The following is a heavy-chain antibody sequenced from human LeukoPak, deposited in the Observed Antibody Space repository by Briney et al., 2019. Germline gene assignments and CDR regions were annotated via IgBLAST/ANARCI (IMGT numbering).Heavy chain of an antibody. CDR1: GGSFSGYY. V-gene: IGHV4-34*01. J-gene: IGHJ6*03. Sequence: KPSETLSLTCAVYGGSFSGYYWSWIRQPPGKGLEWIGEINHSGSTNYNPSLKSRVTISVDTSKNQFSLKLSSVTAADTAVYYCTRSRSLYYYYYYMDVWGKGTTVTISS. CDR2: INHSGST. CDR3: TRSRSLYYYYYYMDV.